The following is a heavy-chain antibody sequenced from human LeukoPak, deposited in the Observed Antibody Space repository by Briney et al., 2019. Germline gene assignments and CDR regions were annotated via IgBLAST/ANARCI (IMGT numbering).Heavy chain of an antibody. V-gene: IGHV3-53*01. CDR2: IYSGGST. J-gene: IGHJ6*02. D-gene: IGHD3-22*01. Sequence: PGGSLRLSCAASGLTVSSNYMSWVRQAPGKGLEWVSVIYSGGSTYYADSVKGRFTISRDNSKNTLYLQMNSLRAEDTAVYYCAKDPPSGSILYGMDVWGQGTTVTVSS. CDR3: AKDPPSGSILYGMDV. CDR1: GLTVSSNY.